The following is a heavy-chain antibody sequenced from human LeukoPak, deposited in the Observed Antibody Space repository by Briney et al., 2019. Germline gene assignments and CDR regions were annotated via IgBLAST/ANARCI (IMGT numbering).Heavy chain of an antibody. CDR2: ISGTTSGT. J-gene: IGHJ4*02. Sequence: TGGSLRLSCVASGFTFSSYAMSWVRQAPGKGLEWVSGISGTTSGTYYADSVKGRFTISRDNSKNTLYLQMNSLRAEDTAVYYCAKDRPRGATRGLTKGPFDYWGQGTLVTVSS. D-gene: IGHD5-24*01. CDR1: GFTFSSYA. V-gene: IGHV3-23*01. CDR3: AKDRPRGATRGLTKGPFDY.